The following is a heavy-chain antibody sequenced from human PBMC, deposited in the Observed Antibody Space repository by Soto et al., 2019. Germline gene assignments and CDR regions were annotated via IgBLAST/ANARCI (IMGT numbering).Heavy chain of an antibody. Sequence: QVQLVQSGAEVKKPGSSVNVSCKASGGTFSSYTISWVRQAPGQGLEWMGRIIPILGIANYAQKFQGRVTITADKSTSTAYMELSSLRSEDTAVYYCARDYGDYVLGRDAFDIWGQGTMVNVSS. J-gene: IGHJ3*02. CDR3: ARDYGDYVLGRDAFDI. V-gene: IGHV1-69*08. D-gene: IGHD4-17*01. CDR1: GGTFSSYT. CDR2: IIPILGIA.